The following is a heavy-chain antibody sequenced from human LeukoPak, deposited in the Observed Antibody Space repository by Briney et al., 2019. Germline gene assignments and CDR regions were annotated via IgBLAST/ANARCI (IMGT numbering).Heavy chain of an antibody. Sequence: GGSLRLSCVASGFIINNYWMNWVRQAPGKGLEWVANIKRDGSEKYYVDSVKGRFTISRDNAKNSVYLQMNSLRAEDTAVYYCARGFDGANAFDLWGQGTLVTVSS. J-gene: IGHJ3*01. V-gene: IGHV3-7*01. CDR3: ARGFDGANAFDL. CDR2: IKRDGSEK. CDR1: GFIINNYW.